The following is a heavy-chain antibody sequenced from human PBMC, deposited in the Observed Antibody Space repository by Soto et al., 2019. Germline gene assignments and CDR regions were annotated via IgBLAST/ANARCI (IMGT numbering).Heavy chain of an antibody. V-gene: IGHV3-48*02. CDR3: AKYRSSDVCFDY. CDR2: ISGSGDTK. J-gene: IGHJ4*02. CDR1: GFTFSSYS. D-gene: IGHD2-8*02. Sequence: GGSLRLSCAASGFTFSSYSMNWVRQAPGKGLEWVSFISGSGDTKYYADSVKGRFTISRDNAKNSLYLQMSSLRDEDTAVYYCAKYRSSDVCFDYWGQGTMVTV.